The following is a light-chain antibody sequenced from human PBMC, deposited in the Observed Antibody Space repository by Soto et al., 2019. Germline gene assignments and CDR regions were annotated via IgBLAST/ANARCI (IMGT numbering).Light chain of an antibody. J-gene: IGKJ4*01. CDR3: QQSYSTPLT. Sequence: AIEMTQSPSSLSVSVGDRVTITCRASQGIRHDLGWYQQKPGKAPELLIYAASILQSGVPSRFSGSGSGTDFTLTITSLQPEDFATYYCQQSYSTPLTFGGGTKVDIK. CDR2: AAS. CDR1: QGIRHD. V-gene: IGKV1-6*01.